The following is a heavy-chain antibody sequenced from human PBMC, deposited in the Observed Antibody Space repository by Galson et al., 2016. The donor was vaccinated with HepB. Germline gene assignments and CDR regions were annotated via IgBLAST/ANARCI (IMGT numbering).Heavy chain of an antibody. D-gene: IGHD1-26*01. CDR3: ATHPQGGATFDS. J-gene: IGHJ4*02. V-gene: IGHV4-61*09. CDR2: ISTSGST. Sequence: TLSLTCAVSGGSFSSGPYYWSWIRQPAGKGLEWIGHISTSGSTTYNPSLKSRVTISLDTSKNQCSLKLISLTAADTAVYYRATHPQGGATFDSWAQGTLVTVSS. CDR1: GGSFSSGPYY.